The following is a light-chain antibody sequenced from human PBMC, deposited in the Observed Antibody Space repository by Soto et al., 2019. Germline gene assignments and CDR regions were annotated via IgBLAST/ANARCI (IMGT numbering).Light chain of an antibody. Sequence: SPVTLCVNTGAGVTLSCRASQNIGTQLAWYQHIPGQAPRLLIYAASTMATGIPVRFSGSGSGTDFSLSITGLQSEDSALYYCHQYDNRWTFGQWTLV. CDR1: QNIGTQ. J-gene: IGKJ1*01. CDR2: AAS. CDR3: HQYDNRWT. V-gene: IGKV3-15*01.